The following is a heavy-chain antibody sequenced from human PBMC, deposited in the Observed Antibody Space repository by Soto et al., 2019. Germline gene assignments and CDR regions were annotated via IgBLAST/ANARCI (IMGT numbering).Heavy chain of an antibody. CDR2: INAANGNT. D-gene: IGHD6-19*01. CDR1: GYTFTTYA. CDR3: AGLVAGPRYFDY. Sequence: ASVKVSCKASGYTFTTYAMFWVRQAPGQRLEWMGWINAANGNTKCSQKFQDRLTLTRDTSANTAYMELNSLRAEDTAVYYCAGLVAGPRYFDYWGQGTLVTVSS. J-gene: IGHJ4*02. V-gene: IGHV1-3*01.